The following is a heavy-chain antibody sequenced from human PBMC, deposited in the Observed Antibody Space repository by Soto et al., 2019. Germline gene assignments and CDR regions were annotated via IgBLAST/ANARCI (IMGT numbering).Heavy chain of an antibody. CDR1: GGSISSYY. CDR2: IYYSGST. Sequence: SETLSLTCTVSGGSISSYYWNWIRQPPGKGLEWIGYIYYSGSTNYNPSLKSRVTISVDTSKNQFSLKLSSVTAADTAVYYCARENSSSLWFGELLDAFDIWGQGTMVTVSS. CDR3: ARENSSSLWFGELLDAFDI. D-gene: IGHD3-10*01. J-gene: IGHJ3*02. V-gene: IGHV4-59*01.